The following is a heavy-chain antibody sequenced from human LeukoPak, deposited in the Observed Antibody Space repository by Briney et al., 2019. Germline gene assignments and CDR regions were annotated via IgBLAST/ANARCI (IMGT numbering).Heavy chain of an antibody. V-gene: IGHV7-4-1*02. J-gene: IGHJ5*02. CDR2: INTNTGNP. Sequence: GASVKVSCKASGYTFTSYAMNWVRQAPGQGLEWMGWINTNTGNPTYAQGFTGRFVFSLDTSVSTAYLQISSLKAEDTAVYYCARESGIRYSSSWYPENWFDPWGQGTLVTVSS. CDR1: GYTFTSYA. D-gene: IGHD6-13*01. CDR3: ARESGIRYSSSWYPENWFDP.